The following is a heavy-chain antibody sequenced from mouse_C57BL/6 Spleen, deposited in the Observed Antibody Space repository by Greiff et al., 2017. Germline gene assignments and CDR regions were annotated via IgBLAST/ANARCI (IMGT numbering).Heavy chain of an antibody. V-gene: IGHV1-39*01. Sequence: VQLQQSGPELVKPGASVKISCKASGYSFTDYNMNWVKQSNGKSLEWIGVINPNYGTTSYNQKFKGKATLTVDQSSSTAYLQLNSLTSEDSAVYYCARWGNWDDYYAMDYWGQGTSVTVSS. CDR1: GYSFTDYN. D-gene: IGHD4-1*01. CDR3: ARWGNWDDYYAMDY. J-gene: IGHJ4*01. CDR2: INPNYGTT.